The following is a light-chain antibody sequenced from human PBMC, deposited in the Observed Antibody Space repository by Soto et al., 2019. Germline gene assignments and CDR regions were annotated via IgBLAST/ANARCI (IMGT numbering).Light chain of an antibody. V-gene: IGLV4-69*01. Sequence: QPVLTQSPSASASLGASVKLTCTLNSGHSSYTIAWHQQQPEKGPRYLMKVNSDGSHTKGDGIPDRFAGSRSGAERYLTISSLQSEDEADYYCQTWATGIRVFGGGTKLTVL. CDR1: SGHSSYT. J-gene: IGLJ3*02. CDR3: QTWATGIRV. CDR2: VNSDGSH.